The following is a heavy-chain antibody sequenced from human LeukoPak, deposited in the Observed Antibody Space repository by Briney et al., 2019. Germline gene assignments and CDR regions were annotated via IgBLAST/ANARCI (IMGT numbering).Heavy chain of an antibody. CDR2: INPNSGGT. J-gene: IGHJ4*02. D-gene: IGHD5-12*01. V-gene: IGHV1-2*02. Sequence: ASVKVSCKASGYTFTGYYMHWVRQAPGQGLEWIAWINPNSGGTNYAQKFQGRVTMTRDTSITYMELSRLRSDDTAVYYCARAYSGYEAFDYWSQGTLVTVSS. CDR3: ARAYSGYEAFDY. CDR1: GYTFTGYY.